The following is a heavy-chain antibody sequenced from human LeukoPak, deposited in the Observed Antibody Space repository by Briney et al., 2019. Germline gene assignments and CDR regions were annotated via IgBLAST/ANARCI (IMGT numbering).Heavy chain of an antibody. D-gene: IGHD2-21*01. V-gene: IGHV3-23*01. CDR1: GFTFNDFA. Sequence: GGSLRLSCAASGFTFNDFAMTWVRQAPGKGLDLVSSIGDACTYYTYSVKARFTISTVNSKNMLYLQLISLRAGATAVYYFAKNLWHFDVRGQGTMVTVSS. CDR2: IGDACT. J-gene: IGHJ3*01. CDR3: AKNLWHFDV.